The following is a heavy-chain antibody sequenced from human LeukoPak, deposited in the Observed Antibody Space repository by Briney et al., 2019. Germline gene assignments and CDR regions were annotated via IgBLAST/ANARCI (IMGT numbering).Heavy chain of an antibody. V-gene: IGHV3-33*06. CDR1: GFTFSSYG. J-gene: IGHJ6*03. D-gene: IGHD3-10*01. CDR2: IWYDGSNK. CDR3: AKNGGSTTYYYYYYMDV. Sequence: PGRSMRLSCAASGFTFSSYGMHRVRQAPGKGLEWVAVIWYDGSNKYYADSVKGRFTISRDNSKNTLYLQMNSLRAEDTAVYYCAKNGGSTTYYYYYYMDVWGKGTTVTVSS.